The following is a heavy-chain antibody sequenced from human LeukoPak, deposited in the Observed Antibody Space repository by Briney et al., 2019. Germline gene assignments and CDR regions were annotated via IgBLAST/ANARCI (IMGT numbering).Heavy chain of an antibody. V-gene: IGHV4-34*01. CDR3: ARGLVVPY. D-gene: IGHD2-2*01. CDR1: GGSFSGYY. J-gene: IGHJ4*02. Sequence: SETLSLTCAVYGGSFSGYYWSWIRQPPGKGLEWIGEINHSGSTNYNPSLKSRVTISVDTSKNQFSLKLSSVTAADTAVYYCARGLVVPYWGQGTLVTVSS. CDR2: INHSGST.